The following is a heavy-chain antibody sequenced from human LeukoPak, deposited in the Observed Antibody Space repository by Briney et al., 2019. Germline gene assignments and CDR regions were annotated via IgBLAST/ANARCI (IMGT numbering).Heavy chain of an antibody. J-gene: IGHJ1*01. Sequence: GGSLRLSCAASGFTFDEYAMHWVRHAPGKGLEWVSLISGDGISTYYADSVKGRFTISRDNSKNSLYLQMNGLRTQDTALYYCVKDSPIERFQHWGQGTLVTVSS. CDR1: GFTFDEYA. CDR3: VKDSPIERFQH. D-gene: IGHD2/OR15-2a*01. CDR2: ISGDGIST. V-gene: IGHV3-43*02.